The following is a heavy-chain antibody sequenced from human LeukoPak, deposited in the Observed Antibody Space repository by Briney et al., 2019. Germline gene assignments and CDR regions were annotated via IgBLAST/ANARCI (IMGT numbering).Heavy chain of an antibody. D-gene: IGHD3-22*01. J-gene: IGHJ4*02. Sequence: GGSLRLSCAASGFTFSSYSMTWVRQAPGKGLEWVANINQDASEKFYVDSVKGRFTISRDNAKNSLYLQMNSLRAEDTAMYYCARDRGKWDFYDSRSYHFDTLGYWGQGTLVTVSS. CDR2: INQDASEK. CDR3: ARDRGKWDFYDSRSYHFDTLGY. V-gene: IGHV3-7*01. CDR1: GFTFSSYS.